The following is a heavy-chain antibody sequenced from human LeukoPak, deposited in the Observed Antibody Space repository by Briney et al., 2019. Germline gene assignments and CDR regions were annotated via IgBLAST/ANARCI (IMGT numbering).Heavy chain of an antibody. CDR3: AMGDYDSSGYREDWFDP. CDR1: GGSISIYY. CDR2: IYTSGST. J-gene: IGHJ5*02. V-gene: IGHV4-4*07. D-gene: IGHD3-22*01. Sequence: SETLSLTCTVSGGSISIYYWSWIRQPAGKGLEWLGRIYTSGSTNYNPSLKSRVTMSVDTSKNQFSLKLSSVTAADTAVYYCAMGDYDSSGYREDWFDPWGQGTLVTVSS.